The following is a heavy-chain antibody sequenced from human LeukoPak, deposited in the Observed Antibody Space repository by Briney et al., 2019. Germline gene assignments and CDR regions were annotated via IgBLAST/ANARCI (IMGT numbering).Heavy chain of an antibody. D-gene: IGHD6-13*01. CDR3: ARVPGIAAPHFDY. Sequence: SQTLSLTCTVSGGSISSGGYYGSWIRQHPGKGLEWIGYIYYSGSTYYNPSLKSRVTISVDTSKNQFSLKLSSVTAADTAVYYCARVPGIAAPHFDYWGQGTLVTVSS. J-gene: IGHJ4*02. V-gene: IGHV4-31*03. CDR2: IYYSGST. CDR1: GGSISSGGYY.